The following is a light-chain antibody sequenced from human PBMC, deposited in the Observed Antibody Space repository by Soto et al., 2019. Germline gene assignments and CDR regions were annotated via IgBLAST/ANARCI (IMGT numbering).Light chain of an antibody. CDR2: DAS. CDR3: QQYDDWPPT. CDR1: QNASNK. Sequence: EIVMTQSPATLSVSPGERATLSCRASQNASNKLAWYQQKPGQAPRLLIYDASGRAGSVPARLSGSGSGTVFPLTISSLQSEDFAVYCCQQYDDWPPTSGQGTKVEIK. V-gene: IGKV3-15*01. J-gene: IGKJ1*01.